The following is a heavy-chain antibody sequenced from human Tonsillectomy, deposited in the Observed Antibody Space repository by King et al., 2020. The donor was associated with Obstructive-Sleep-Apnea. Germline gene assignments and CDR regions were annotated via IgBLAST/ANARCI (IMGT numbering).Heavy chain of an antibody. J-gene: IGHJ2*01. D-gene: IGHD5-18*01. Sequence: VQLVESGGGLVQPGGSLRLSCAASGFTFSSYAMSWVRQAPGKGLEWVSSISGSGGSRYYADSVKGRFTISRDNAKNPLYLQMNSLRAEDTAVYYCSKGQYSYGLLAVDWYFDLWGRGTLVTVSS. CDR2: ISGSGGSR. CDR1: GFTFSSYA. CDR3: SKGQYSYGLLAVDWYFDL. V-gene: IGHV3-23*04.